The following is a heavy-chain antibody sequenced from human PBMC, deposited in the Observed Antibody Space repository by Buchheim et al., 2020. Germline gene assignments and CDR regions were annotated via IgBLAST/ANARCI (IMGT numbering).Heavy chain of an antibody. Sequence: EVHLVESGGGLVQPGESLTLSCAASGFSFSTYWMSWVRQAPGKGLEWVSAISGSGAHTYYADSVKGRFSISRDNSNNTLHLQLHSLRVEDTAVYYCAKGSAYGGREGYFDYWGQGTL. J-gene: IGHJ4*02. D-gene: IGHD4-23*01. V-gene: IGHV3-23*04. CDR3: AKGSAYGGREGYFDY. CDR1: GFSFSTYW. CDR2: ISGSGAHT.